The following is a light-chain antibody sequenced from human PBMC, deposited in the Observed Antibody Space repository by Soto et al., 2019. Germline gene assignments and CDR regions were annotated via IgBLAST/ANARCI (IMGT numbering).Light chain of an antibody. CDR1: HSVTSTY. J-gene: IGKJ1*01. Sequence: ESVLTQSPGTLSFSPGERATLSCRASHSVTSTYLAWYQQKPGQAPRLLIYGASSRATGIPDRFSGSGSGTDFTLTISRLEPEDFALYYCHQYGYSLWTFGQGTKVDIK. CDR3: HQYGYSLWT. CDR2: GAS. V-gene: IGKV3-20*01.